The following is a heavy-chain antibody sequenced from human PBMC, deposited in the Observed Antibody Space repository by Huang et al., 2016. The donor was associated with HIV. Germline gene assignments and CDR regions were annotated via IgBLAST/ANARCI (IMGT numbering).Heavy chain of an antibody. CDR3: ASGASYEIWTPYYSGWHYSMDV. D-gene: IGHD3-9*01. CDR1: GGCFKISG. CDR2: ILPMLWRA. J-gene: IGHJ6*03. V-gene: IGHV1-69*13. Sequence: QVHLVPSGAEVKKPGSSVRVSCTASGGCFKISGISWVRQAPGQGLEGLGGILPMLWRANSAQKMSERVTSTARESTTTVYMDLTSLRPEDTAVYYCASGASYEIWTPYYSGWHYSMDVWGEGTTVTVSS.